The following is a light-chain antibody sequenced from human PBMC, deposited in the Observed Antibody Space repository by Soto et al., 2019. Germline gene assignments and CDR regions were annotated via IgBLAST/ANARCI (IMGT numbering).Light chain of an antibody. V-gene: IGKV1-9*01. J-gene: IGKJ1*01. CDR3: QQYDSYSWT. CDR1: QGISSY. CDR2: AAS. Sequence: DIQLTQSPSFLSASVGDRVTITCRASQGISSYLAWYQQKPGKAPKLLIYAASTLQTGVPSRFSGSGSGTEFTLTISSLQPEDFATYYCQQYDSYSWTFGQGTKVEMK.